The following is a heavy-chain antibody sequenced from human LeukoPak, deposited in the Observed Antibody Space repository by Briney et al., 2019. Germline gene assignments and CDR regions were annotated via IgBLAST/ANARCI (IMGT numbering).Heavy chain of an antibody. CDR1: GGTFSSYA. J-gene: IGHJ4*02. CDR2: IIPILGTA. CDR3: ARIGVEAVAGTRVGYYFDY. V-gene: IGHV1-69*06. Sequence: ASVKVSCKASGGTFSSYAISWVRQAPGQGLEWMGGIIPILGTANYAQKFQGRVTITADKSTSTAYMELSSLRSEDTAVYYCARIGVEAVAGTRVGYYFDYWGQGTLVTVSS. D-gene: IGHD6-19*01.